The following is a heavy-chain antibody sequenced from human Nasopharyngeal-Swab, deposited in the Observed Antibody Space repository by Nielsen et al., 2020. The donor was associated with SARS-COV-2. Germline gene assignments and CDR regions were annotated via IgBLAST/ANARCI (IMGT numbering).Heavy chain of an antibody. CDR2: IKSKTDGGTT. J-gene: IGHJ5*02. CDR1: GFTFINAW. D-gene: IGHD6-13*01. Sequence: GRPLRLSCAAPGFTFINAWMSWVRQTPGKGLEWVGRIKSKTDGGTTDYAAPVNGRFTISSDDSKNTLYLQMNSLKTEDTAVYYCTTEDSSSWYWFDPWGQGTLVTVSS. CDR3: TTEDSSSWYWFDP. V-gene: IGHV3-15*01.